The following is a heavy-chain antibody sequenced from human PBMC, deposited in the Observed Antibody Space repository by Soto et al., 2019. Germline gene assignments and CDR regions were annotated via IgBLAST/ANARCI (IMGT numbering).Heavy chain of an antibody. V-gene: IGHV1-69*06. Sequence: QVVLLQSGAEVKEPGSSVRVSCKVSGSTFNNFAFSWVRQAPGHGPEWMGGIVVISNTADYSQRFQDRVTINADNSTNTLYMELGSLTFEDTAVYYCARAIKRWEVNYYFDYWGQGTLVTVSS. J-gene: IGHJ4*02. CDR2: IVVISNTA. D-gene: IGHD1-26*01. CDR1: GSTFNNFA. CDR3: ARAIKRWEVNYYFDY.